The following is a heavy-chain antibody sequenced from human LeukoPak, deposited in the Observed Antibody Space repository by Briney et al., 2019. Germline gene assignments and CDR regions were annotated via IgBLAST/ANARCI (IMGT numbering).Heavy chain of an antibody. CDR1: GFTFSSYS. Sequence: GGSLRLSCAASGFTFSSYSMNWVRQAPGKGLEWVAVISYDGSNKYYADSVKGRFTISRDNSKNTLYLQMNSLRAEDTAVYYCAKDGNIAAAGTAKIIDYWGQGTLVTVSS. CDR2: ISYDGSNK. D-gene: IGHD6-13*01. J-gene: IGHJ4*02. V-gene: IGHV3-30*18. CDR3: AKDGNIAAAGTAKIIDY.